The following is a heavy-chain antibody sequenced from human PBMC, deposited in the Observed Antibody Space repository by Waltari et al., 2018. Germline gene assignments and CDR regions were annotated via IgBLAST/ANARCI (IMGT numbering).Heavy chain of an antibody. CDR2: IYYSGST. Sequence: QVQLQESGPGLVKPSETLSLTCTVPGGSISSYYCSWIRQPPGKGLEWIGYIYYSGSTNYNPSLKSRVTISVDTSKNQFSLKLSSVTAADTAVYYCASGLSGYYPNYFDYWGQGTLVTVSS. D-gene: IGHD3-22*01. CDR3: ASGLSGYYPNYFDY. J-gene: IGHJ4*02. V-gene: IGHV4-59*01. CDR1: GGSISSYY.